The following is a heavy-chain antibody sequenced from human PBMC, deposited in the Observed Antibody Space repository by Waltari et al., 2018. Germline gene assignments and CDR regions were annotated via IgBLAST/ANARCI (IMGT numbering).Heavy chain of an antibody. CDR2: IYHRGST. V-gene: IGHV4-38-2*01. Sequence: QVQLQESGPGLVKPSETLSLTCAVSGYSISSGYYWGWIRQPPGKGLEWIGSIYHRGSTYYNPYLRRRVTIAVDTSTNQFSLKLSSVTAADTAVYYCARGAGYCSGGSCRIFFDYWGQGTLVTVSS. J-gene: IGHJ4*02. CDR3: ARGAGYCSGGSCRIFFDY. CDR1: GYSISSGYY. D-gene: IGHD2-15*01.